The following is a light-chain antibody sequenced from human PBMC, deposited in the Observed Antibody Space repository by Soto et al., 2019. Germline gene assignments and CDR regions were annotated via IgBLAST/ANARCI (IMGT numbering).Light chain of an antibody. CDR2: SNN. V-gene: IGLV1-47*02. Sequence: QSALTQPPSASGTPGQRVTISCSGSSSNIGSNYVYWYQQLPGTAPKLLIYSNNQRPSGAPDRFSGSKSGTSASLAISGLRSEDEADYYCAAWDDSLSGYVFGTGTKVTVL. CDR3: AAWDDSLSGYV. CDR1: SSNIGSNY. J-gene: IGLJ1*01.